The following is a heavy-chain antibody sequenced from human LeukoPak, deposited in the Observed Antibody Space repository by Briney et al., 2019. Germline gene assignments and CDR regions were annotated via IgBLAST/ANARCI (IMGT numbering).Heavy chain of an antibody. Sequence: SETLSLTCTVSGGSISSSDYYWSWIRQPPGEGLEWIGYIYYSGTTYYNPSLKSRVTISVDTSKNQFSLKLSSVTAADTAVYYCARVRGYSYGFYYYYYGMDVWGQGTTVTVSS. J-gene: IGHJ6*02. CDR2: IYYSGTT. CDR1: GGSISSSDYY. CDR3: ARVRGYSYGFYYYYYGMDV. D-gene: IGHD5-18*01. V-gene: IGHV4-30-4*01.